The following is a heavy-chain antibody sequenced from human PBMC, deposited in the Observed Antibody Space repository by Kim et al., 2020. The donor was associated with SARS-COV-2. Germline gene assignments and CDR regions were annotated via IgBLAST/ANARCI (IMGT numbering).Heavy chain of an antibody. CDR3: AKDLPFRYSYGTTLFDY. Sequence: GGSLRLSCAASGFTFSSYGMHWVHQAPGKGLEWVAVISYDGSNKYYADSVKGRFTISRDNSKNTLYLQMNSLRAEDTAVYYCAKDLPFRYSYGTTLFDYWGPGTLVTLSS. CDR1: GFTFSSYG. J-gene: IGHJ4*02. V-gene: IGHV3-30*18. CDR2: ISYDGSNK. D-gene: IGHD5-18*01.